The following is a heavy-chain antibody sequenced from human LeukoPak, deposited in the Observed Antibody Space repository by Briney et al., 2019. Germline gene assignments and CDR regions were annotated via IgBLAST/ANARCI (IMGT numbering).Heavy chain of an antibody. V-gene: IGHV3-7*04. J-gene: IGHJ4*02. CDR2: MKRDGSAT. CDR1: GFTFSSYW. D-gene: IGHD4-11*01. Sequence: PGQSLRLSCAASGFTFSSYWMTWVRQAPGKGLEWVANMKRDGSATYHVDSVKGRVTISRDNAKNSLYLQMISLRAEDTAVYYCARAINYNFDYWGPGTVVTVSP. CDR3: ARAINYNFDY.